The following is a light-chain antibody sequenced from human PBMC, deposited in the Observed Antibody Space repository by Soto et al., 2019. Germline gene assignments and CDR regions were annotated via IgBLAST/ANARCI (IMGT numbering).Light chain of an antibody. Sequence: DIQLTQSPSFLSASVGDRVNITCRASQGISSYLAWYQQKPGKAPKLLIYAASTLQSGVPSRFSGSGSGTEFTLTISSLQPEDFATDYCQQLNSYPLTFGGGTKVEIK. CDR3: QQLNSYPLT. CDR2: AAS. V-gene: IGKV1-9*01. CDR1: QGISSY. J-gene: IGKJ4*01.